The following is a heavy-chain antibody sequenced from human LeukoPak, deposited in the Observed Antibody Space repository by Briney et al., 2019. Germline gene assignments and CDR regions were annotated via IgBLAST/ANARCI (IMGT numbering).Heavy chain of an antibody. D-gene: IGHD1-1*01. Sequence: PGGSLRLSCAASGFTFTGHAMHWLRQAPGKGLEWVSGMSYTKDTVDYADSVKGRFTVSRDDAKSTFFLQMNSLRPEDPAFYFCTGDLRPGGTDIWGQGTTVTVSS. CDR1: GFTFTGHA. CDR3: TGDLRPGGTDI. CDR2: MSYTKDTV. V-gene: IGHV3-9*01. J-gene: IGHJ6*02.